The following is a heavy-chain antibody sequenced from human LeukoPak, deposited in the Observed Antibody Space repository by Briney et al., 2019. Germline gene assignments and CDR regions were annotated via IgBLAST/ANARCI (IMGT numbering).Heavy chain of an antibody. D-gene: IGHD3-10*01. J-gene: IGHJ4*02. Sequence: SETLSLTCTVSGGSISSYYWSWIRQPAGKRLECIGYIYYSGSTNYNPSLKSRVTISVDTSKNQFSLKLSSVTAADTAVYYCARSSVLWFGELGRDYYFDYWGQGTLVTVSS. CDR3: ARSSVLWFGELGRDYYFDY. V-gene: IGHV4-59*01. CDR2: IYYSGST. CDR1: GGSISSYY.